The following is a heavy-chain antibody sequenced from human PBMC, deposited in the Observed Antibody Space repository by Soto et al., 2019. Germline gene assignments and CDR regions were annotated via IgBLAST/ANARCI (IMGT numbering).Heavy chain of an antibody. CDR3: ARDPPPFWSGYSGWRYYYYGMDV. CDR2: IYPGDSDT. CDR1: GYTFTDYW. J-gene: IGHJ6*02. D-gene: IGHD3-3*01. Sequence: GESLNISCKGSGYTFTDYWIGWVRQLPGKGLEWMGIIYPGDSDTRYSPSFQGHVTITVDKSTNTAYLQWNSLRAEDTAVSYCARDPPPFWSGYSGWRYYYYGMDVWGQGTTVTV. V-gene: IGHV5-51*01.